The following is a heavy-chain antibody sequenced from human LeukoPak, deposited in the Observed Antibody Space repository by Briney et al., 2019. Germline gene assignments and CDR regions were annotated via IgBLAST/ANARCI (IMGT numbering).Heavy chain of an antibody. CDR3: ARGKGARDY. CDR2: ISVYNGDT. D-gene: IGHD4/OR15-4a*01. CDR1: GYTFTTYG. Sequence: GASVKVSCKSSGYTFTTYGITWLRQAPGQGIEWMGWISVYNGDTDYAEKLQGRVTMTTDTSTRTAYMELRRLRSDDTAVYYCARGKGARDYWGQGTLVTVSS. V-gene: IGHV1-18*01. J-gene: IGHJ4*02.